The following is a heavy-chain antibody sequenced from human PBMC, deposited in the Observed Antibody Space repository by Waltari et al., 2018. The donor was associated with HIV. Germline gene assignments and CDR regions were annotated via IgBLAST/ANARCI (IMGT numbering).Heavy chain of an antibody. V-gene: IGHV3-9*01. Sequence: EVRLVVSGGGLVQPGRSLRLSCVASGFRFDDFAMPWVRQAPGKGLEWVSGISWNNGVIGYADSVKGRFTVSRDNAKNSLYLEMDSLRPEDTALYFCAKDISSSPPSHFDYWGQGTLVTVSS. CDR1: GFRFDDFA. D-gene: IGHD2-2*01. J-gene: IGHJ4*02. CDR2: ISWNNGVI. CDR3: AKDISSSPPSHFDY.